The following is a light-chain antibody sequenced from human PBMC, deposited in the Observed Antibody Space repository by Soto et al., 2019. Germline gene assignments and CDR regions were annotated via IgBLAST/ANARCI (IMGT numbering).Light chain of an antibody. J-gene: IGKJ3*01. CDR3: QQSYSTLFT. CDR1: QSIGTH. V-gene: IGKV1-39*01. CDR2: AAS. Sequence: DIQMTQSPSSLPASVGDRVTLTCRASQSIGTHLNWYQQKPGKAPKLLIYAASSLQSGVPSRLSGSGSGTDFTLTISSLQPEDFATYYCQQSYSTLFTFGPGTKVDIK.